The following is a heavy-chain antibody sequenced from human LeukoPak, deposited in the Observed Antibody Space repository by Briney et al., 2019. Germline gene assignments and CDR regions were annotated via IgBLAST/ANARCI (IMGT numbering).Heavy chain of an antibody. CDR1: GFTFSSYA. CDR2: ISGSGGNT. J-gene: IGHJ4*02. V-gene: IGHV3-23*01. D-gene: IGHD3-10*01. CDR3: AKYTPANYYGSDSIFDF. Sequence: AGGSLRLSCAASGFTFSSYAMSWVRQAPGKGLEWVSAISGSGGNTFYADSVKGRFTISRDNSKNTLYLQMNSLRAEDTAVYYCAKYTPANYYGSDSIFDFWGQGTLVTVSS.